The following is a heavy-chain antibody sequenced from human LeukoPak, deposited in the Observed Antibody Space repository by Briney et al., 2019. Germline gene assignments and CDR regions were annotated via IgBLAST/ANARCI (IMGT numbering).Heavy chain of an antibody. D-gene: IGHD4-17*01. V-gene: IGHV3-30*14. Sequence: GGSLRLSCLASGFTFRTYGLHWVRQAPGKGLEWVTVISYGGDKYYSDSVTGRFSISRDNSQNTLFLAMNTLRPEDTAVYYCAREGHGDNGFFDKWGQGTLVTVAS. J-gene: IGHJ4*02. CDR3: AREGHGDNGFFDK. CDR1: GFTFRTYG. CDR2: ISYGGDK.